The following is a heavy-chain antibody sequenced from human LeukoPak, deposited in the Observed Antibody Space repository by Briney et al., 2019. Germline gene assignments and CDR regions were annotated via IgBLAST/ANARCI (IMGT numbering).Heavy chain of an antibody. J-gene: IGHJ6*02. V-gene: IGHV4-38-2*02. CDR1: GYSISSGYY. CDR2: IYHSGST. D-gene: IGHD6-19*01. Sequence: PSETLSLTCIVSGYSISSGYYWGWIRQPPGKGLEWIGSIYHSGSTYYNPSLKSRVTISVDTSKNQFSLKLSSVTAADTAVYYCAREQWLVRIYYGMDVWGQGTTVTVSS. CDR3: AREQWLVRIYYGMDV.